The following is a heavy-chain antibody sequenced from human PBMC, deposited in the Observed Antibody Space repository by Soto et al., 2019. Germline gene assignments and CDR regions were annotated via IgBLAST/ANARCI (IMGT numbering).Heavy chain of an antibody. J-gene: IGHJ3*02. CDR1: GFSLSTSGVG. CDR3: THRPHSIIWYGGAFDT. Sequence: QITLKESGPALVKPTQTLTLTCTFSGFSLSTSGVGVGWIRQPPGKALEWLALIYWDDDKRYSPSLKSRLTITKDTSQIQVVHTISKKDTVVTATYHCTHRPHSIIWYGGAFDTWGQGTMVTVSS. CDR2: IYWDDDK. V-gene: IGHV2-5*02. D-gene: IGHD6-13*01.